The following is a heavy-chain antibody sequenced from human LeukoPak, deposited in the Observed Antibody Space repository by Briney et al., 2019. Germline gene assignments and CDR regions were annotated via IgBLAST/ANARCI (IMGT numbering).Heavy chain of an antibody. D-gene: IGHD2-2*01. J-gene: IGHJ6*02. V-gene: IGHV3-33*08. Sequence: GGSLRLSCAASGFTFSMYAMHWVRQAPGKGLEWVAVIWYDGSNKYYADFVKGRFTISRDNSKDTLYLQMNSLRAEDTAVYYCARVKCSSTSCSGYYYGMDVWGQGTTVTVSS. CDR2: IWYDGSNK. CDR1: GFTFSMYA. CDR3: ARVKCSSTSCSGYYYGMDV.